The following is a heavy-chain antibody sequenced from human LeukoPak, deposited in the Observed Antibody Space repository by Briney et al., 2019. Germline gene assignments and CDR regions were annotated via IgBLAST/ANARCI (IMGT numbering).Heavy chain of an antibody. CDR3: PRGTCHFDY. CDR2: INHSGST. J-gene: IGHJ4*02. V-gene: IGHV4-34*01. CDR1: GGSFRGNY. Sequence: SETLSLTCVVYGGSFRGNYWSCIRQPPGKGLEWIGEINHSGSTNYNPSLKSRVTISVDTSKHQFSLKLSSVNAAATAVYSCPRGTCHFDYWGQGTLVTVSS.